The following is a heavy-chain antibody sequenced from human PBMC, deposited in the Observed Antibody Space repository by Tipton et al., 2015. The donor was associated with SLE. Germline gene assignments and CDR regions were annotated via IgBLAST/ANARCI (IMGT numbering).Heavy chain of an antibody. J-gene: IGHJ4*02. Sequence: LRLSCAVYGGSFSGYYWSWIRKPPGKGLEWIGEINHSGSTNYNPSLKSRVTISVDTSKNQFSLKLSSVTAADTAVYYCARDKSGSYRTLFDYWGQGTLVTVSS. CDR3: ARDKSGSYRTLFDY. CDR2: INHSGST. CDR1: GGSFSGYY. V-gene: IGHV4-34*01. D-gene: IGHD1-26*01.